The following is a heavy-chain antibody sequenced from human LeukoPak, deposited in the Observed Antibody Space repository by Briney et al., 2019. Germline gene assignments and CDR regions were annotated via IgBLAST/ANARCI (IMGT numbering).Heavy chain of an antibody. CDR1: GFTFSSYW. CDR2: IKQDGSEK. D-gene: IGHD3-22*01. V-gene: IGHV3-7*01. Sequence: GGSLRLSCAASGFTFSSYWMSWVRQAPGKGLEWVANIKQDGSEKYYVDSVKGRFTISRDNAKNSLYLQMNSLRAEDTAVYYCARDNEYDSSGYPDYWGQGTLVTVSS. J-gene: IGHJ4*02. CDR3: ARDNEYDSSGYPDY.